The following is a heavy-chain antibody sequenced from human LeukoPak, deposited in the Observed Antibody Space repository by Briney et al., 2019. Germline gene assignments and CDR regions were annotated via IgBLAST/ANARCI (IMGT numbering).Heavy chain of an antibody. CDR3: ARGGSSGYYAAFDY. J-gene: IGHJ4*02. CDR2: IYYSGST. V-gene: IGHV4-30-4*08. D-gene: IGHD3-22*01. CDR1: VGSISSGDYY. Sequence: SQTLSLTCTVSVGSISSGDYYWSWIRQPPGKGLEWIGYIYYSGSTYYNPSLKSRVTISVDTSKNQFSLKLSSVTAADTAVYYCARGGSSGYYAAFDYWGQGTLVTVSS.